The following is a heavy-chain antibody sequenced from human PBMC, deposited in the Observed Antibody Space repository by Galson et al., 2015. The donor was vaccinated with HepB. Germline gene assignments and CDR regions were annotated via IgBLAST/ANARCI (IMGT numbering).Heavy chain of an antibody. CDR2: IYYSGNT. Sequence: DTLFLTCTVSDGSFSSSSYSWGWIRQPPGKGLEWIGPIYYSGNTYYNPSLKSRVTISVDTSKNQFSMKLSSVTAADTAVYYCARDLDWFDPWGQGTLVTVSS. V-gene: IGHV4-39*02. CDR1: DGSFSSSSYS. J-gene: IGHJ5*02. CDR3: ARDLDWFDP.